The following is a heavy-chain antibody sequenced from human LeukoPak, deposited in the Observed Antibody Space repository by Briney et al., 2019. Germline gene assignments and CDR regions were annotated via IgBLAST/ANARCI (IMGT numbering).Heavy chain of an antibody. D-gene: IGHD3-3*01. V-gene: IGHV3-15*01. CDR3: TTDPAGPIFGVVTSFDY. CDR1: GFTFSNAW. J-gene: IGHJ4*02. CDR2: IKSKTDGGTT. Sequence: NPGGSLRLSCAASGFTFSNAWMSWVRQAPGKGLEWVGRIKSKTDGGTTDYAAPVKGRFTISRDDSKNTLYLQMNSLKTEDTAVYYCTTDPAGPIFGVVTSFDYWGQGTLVTVSS.